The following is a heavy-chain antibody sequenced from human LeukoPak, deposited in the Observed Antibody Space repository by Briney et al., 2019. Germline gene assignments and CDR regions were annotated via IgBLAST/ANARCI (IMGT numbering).Heavy chain of an antibody. V-gene: IGHV3-7*03. D-gene: IGHD3-3*01. CDR2: INHNGNVN. CDR3: ARDSGVDAHNDY. Sequence: GGSLRRSCAASGFTFSSFCRHWVRPGPAKGLEWVAGINHNGNVNYYVDSVKGRFTISRDNAKNSLYLQMSNLRAEDTAVYFCARDSGVDAHNDYWGQGTLVTVSS. CDR1: GFTFSSFC. J-gene: IGHJ4*02.